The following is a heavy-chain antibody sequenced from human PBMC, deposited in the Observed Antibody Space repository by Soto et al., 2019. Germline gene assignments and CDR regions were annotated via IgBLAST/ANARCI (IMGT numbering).Heavy chain of an antibody. CDR1: GFSLTTSGVG. V-gene: IGHV2-5*01. Sequence: QITLKESGPTLVKPTQTLTLTCTFSGFSLTTSGVGVGWIRQPPGKALEWLALIYWNDDKRYSPSLRSRLTITKDNSKNQVVLTMTNMDPVDTATYYCAHRLRWLANFDYWGQGTLVTVSS. CDR3: AHRLRWLANFDY. CDR2: IYWNDDK. J-gene: IGHJ4*02. D-gene: IGHD6-19*01.